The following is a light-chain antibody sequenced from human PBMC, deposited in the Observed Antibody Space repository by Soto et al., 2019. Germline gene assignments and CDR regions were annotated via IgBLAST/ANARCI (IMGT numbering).Light chain of an antibody. V-gene: IGKV3D-15*01. CDR2: DAS. CDR1: QSVRSN. CDR3: QQYNNWPPIT. J-gene: IGKJ5*01. Sequence: GMSQSAATLSVYAGERATLYCRARQSVRSNLAWYQQKPGQAPRLLIYDASTRATGIPARFSGSGSGTEFILTISSLQSEDFGVYYCQQYNNWPPITFGQGTLLEIK.